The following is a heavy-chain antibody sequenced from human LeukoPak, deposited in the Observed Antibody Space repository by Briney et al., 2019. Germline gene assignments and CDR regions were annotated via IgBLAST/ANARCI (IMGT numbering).Heavy chain of an antibody. D-gene: IGHD3-22*01. V-gene: IGHV4-59*11. CDR3: ARGRRGRYYDISRYNYFDY. CDR1: GGSISSHD. J-gene: IGHJ4*02. CDR2: IYDSGRA. Sequence: SETLSLTCTVSGGSISSHDWGWIRQPPGKGLEWIGYIYDSGRATYNPSLKSRVTISEDTSKDQVSLKVTSVTAADTAVYYCARGRRGRYYDISRYNYFDYWGQGTLVSVSS.